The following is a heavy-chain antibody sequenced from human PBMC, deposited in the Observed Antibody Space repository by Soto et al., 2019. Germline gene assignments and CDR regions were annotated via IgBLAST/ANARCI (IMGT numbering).Heavy chain of an antibody. CDR3: ARRHEFGGNSDAFDV. CDR2: ILPIFGTA. V-gene: IGHV1-69*12. J-gene: IGHJ3*01. CDR1: GGSFSREA. D-gene: IGHD2-15*01. Sequence: QVQLVQSGAEVKKPGPSVKVSCKASGGSFSREAINWVRQAPGQGPEWMGGILPIFGTADYAQKFQGRVTITADVSTTTAYMELSSLRSEDTAVYYCARRHEFGGNSDAFDVWGQGTMVTVSS.